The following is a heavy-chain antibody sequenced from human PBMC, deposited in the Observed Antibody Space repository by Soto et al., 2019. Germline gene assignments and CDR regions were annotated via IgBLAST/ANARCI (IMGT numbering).Heavy chain of an antibody. J-gene: IGHJ6*02. D-gene: IGHD3-3*01. Sequence: SGPTLVNPTQTLTLTCTFSGFSLSTSGMCVSWIRQPPGKALEWLALIDWDDDKYYSTSLKTRLTISKDTSKNQVVLTMTNMDPVDTATYYCARTVGEYYDFWSGYEKNIKYYYYGMDVWGQGTTVTVSS. CDR1: GFSLSTSGMC. CDR3: ARTVGEYYDFWSGYEKNIKYYYYGMDV. CDR2: IDWDDDK. V-gene: IGHV2-70*01.